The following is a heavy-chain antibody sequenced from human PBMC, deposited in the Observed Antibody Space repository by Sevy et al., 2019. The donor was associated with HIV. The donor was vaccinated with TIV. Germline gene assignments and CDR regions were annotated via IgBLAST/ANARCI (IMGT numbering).Heavy chain of an antibody. D-gene: IGHD3-22*01. V-gene: IGHV4-59*01. Sequence: SETLSLTCAVSGGSINSFFWSWIRQSPGKGLEWIGYVYDSGNSEYNPCLRSRVTISVDTSKKQFSLKLSSVTAADTAVYYCARGGGIYYDSRGFHPQYYFDSWGQGTLVTVSS. J-gene: IGHJ4*02. CDR3: ARGGGIYYDSRGFHPQYYFDS. CDR1: GGSINSFF. CDR2: VYDSGNS.